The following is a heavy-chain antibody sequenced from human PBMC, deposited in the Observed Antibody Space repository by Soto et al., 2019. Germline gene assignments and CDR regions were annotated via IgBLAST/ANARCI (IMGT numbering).Heavy chain of an antibody. J-gene: IGHJ5*02. CDR1: GGSFSGDY. CDR3: ARGQSENWNDEANWFDP. V-gene: IGHV4-34*01. CDR2: INHSGST. D-gene: IGHD1-1*01. Sequence: PSETLSLTCDVYGGSFSGDYWSWIRQPPAKGLEGSGEINHSGSTNYNPSLKSRVTISVDTSKNQFSLKLRSVTAADTAVYYCARGQSENWNDEANWFDPWGQGTLVTVSS.